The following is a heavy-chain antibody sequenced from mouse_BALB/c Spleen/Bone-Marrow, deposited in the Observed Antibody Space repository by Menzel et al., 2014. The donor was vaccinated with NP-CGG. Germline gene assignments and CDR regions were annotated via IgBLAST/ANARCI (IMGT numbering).Heavy chain of an antibody. D-gene: IGHD2-1*01. J-gene: IGHJ3*01. CDR1: GYSFTNYW. CDR3: ARFGNYEGFAY. CDR2: IHPFDSET. Sequence: VQLQQSGAELVRPGASVKLSCKASGYSFTNYWMNWVKQRPGQDLEWIGMIHPFDSETRLNQKFKDKATLTVDKSSSTAYMQRSSPASEDSAVYYCARFGNYEGFAYWGQGTLVTVSA. V-gene: IGHV1-74*01.